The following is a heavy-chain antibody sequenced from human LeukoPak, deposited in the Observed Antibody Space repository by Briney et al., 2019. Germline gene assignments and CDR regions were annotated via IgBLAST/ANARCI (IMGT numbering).Heavy chain of an antibody. D-gene: IGHD3-10*01. J-gene: IGHJ3*02. CDR3: ARDSYYYGSGTEGNASDI. CDR1: GYTFTSYG. CDR2: ISAYNGNT. V-gene: IGHV1-18*01. Sequence: ASVKVSCKASGYTFTSYGISWVRQAPGQGLEWMGWISAYNGNTNYAQKLQGRVTMTTDTSTSTAYMELRSLRSDDTAVYYCARDSYYYGSGTEGNASDIWGQGTMVTVSS.